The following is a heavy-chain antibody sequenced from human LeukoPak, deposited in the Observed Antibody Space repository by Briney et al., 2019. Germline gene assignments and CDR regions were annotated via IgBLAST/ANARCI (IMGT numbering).Heavy chain of an antibody. CDR3: ARDSNYYGSGGYYDY. D-gene: IGHD3-10*01. V-gene: IGHV3-20*04. CDR2: INWNGGST. CDR1: GFTFDDYG. J-gene: IGHJ4*02. Sequence: GGSLRLSCAASGFTFDDYGMSWVRQAPGMGLEWVSGINWNGGSTGYADSVKGRFTISRDNAKNSLYLQMNSLRAEDTALYYCARDSNYYGSGGYYDYWGQGTLVTVSS.